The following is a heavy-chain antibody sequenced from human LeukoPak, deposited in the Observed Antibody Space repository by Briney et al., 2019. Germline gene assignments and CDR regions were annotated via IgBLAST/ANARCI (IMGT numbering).Heavy chain of an antibody. CDR3: VRGVADSYGQFDN. CDR1: GFSIITYW. CDR2: INPDGSTT. V-gene: IGHV3-74*01. D-gene: IGHD3-10*01. J-gene: IGHJ5*02. Sequence: PGGSLRLSCAASGFSIITYWIHWVRQAPGKGLVWVSRINPDGSTTYYADSVKGRITISRDNAKNTLYLQMNSLRAEDTAVYYCVRGVADSYGQFDNWGQGTLVTVSS.